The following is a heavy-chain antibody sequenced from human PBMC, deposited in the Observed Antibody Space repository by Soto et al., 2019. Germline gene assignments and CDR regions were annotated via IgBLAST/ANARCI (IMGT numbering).Heavy chain of an antibody. CDR2: INPSGGST. J-gene: IGHJ4*02. V-gene: IGHV1-46*03. Sequence: GASVKASCKEPGYTFTNYEMHCGLQAPGQGLEWMGIINPSGGSTSYAQKFQGRVTMTRDTSTSTVYMELSSLRSEDTAVYYCVRSYSSGRRQSAYCGQGTLVTVSA. CDR1: GYTFTNYE. CDR3: VRSYSSGRRQSAY. D-gene: IGHD6-19*01.